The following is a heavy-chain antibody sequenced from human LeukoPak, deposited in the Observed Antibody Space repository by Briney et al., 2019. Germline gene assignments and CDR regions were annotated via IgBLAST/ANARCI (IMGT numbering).Heavy chain of an antibody. V-gene: IGHV3-23*01. Sequence: PGGSLRLSCAASGFTFSTYAMTWVRQAPGKGLEWVSGISGSGGSTHYADSVKGRFTISRDNSKNTLYLQMNSLRAEDTAVYYCARDYYDILTGYLKAFDIWGQGTMVTVSS. D-gene: IGHD3-9*01. CDR1: GFTFSTYA. CDR3: ARDYYDILTGYLKAFDI. CDR2: ISGSGGST. J-gene: IGHJ3*02.